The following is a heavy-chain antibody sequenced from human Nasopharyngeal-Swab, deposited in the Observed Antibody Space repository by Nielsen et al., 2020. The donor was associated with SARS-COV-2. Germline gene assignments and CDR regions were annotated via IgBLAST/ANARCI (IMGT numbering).Heavy chain of an antibody. CDR3: ARDQGYCSGGSCYYYYGMDV. Sequence: GGSLRLSCAASGFTFSSYSMNWVRQAPGKGLEWVSSISSSSSYIYYADSVKGRFTISRDNAKNSLYLQMNSLRAEDTAVYYGARDQGYCSGGSCYYYYGMDVWGQGTTVTVSS. CDR2: ISSSSSYI. V-gene: IGHV3-21*01. J-gene: IGHJ6*02. CDR1: GFTFSSYS. D-gene: IGHD2-15*01.